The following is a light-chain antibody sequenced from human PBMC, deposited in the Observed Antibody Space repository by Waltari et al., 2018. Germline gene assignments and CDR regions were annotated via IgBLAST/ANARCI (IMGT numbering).Light chain of an antibody. CDR3: QQYYSRRT. J-gene: IGKJ1*01. CDR2: WAS. Sequence: IVMTQSPDSLAVSLGERATINCKSSQTILYNSNDKNYLAWYQQKPGQPPRLLIYWASTRESGVPDQFSGSGSGTDVTLTISNLQAEDVAVYYCQQYYSRRTFGQGTKVEI. V-gene: IGKV4-1*01. CDR1: QTILYNSNDKNY.